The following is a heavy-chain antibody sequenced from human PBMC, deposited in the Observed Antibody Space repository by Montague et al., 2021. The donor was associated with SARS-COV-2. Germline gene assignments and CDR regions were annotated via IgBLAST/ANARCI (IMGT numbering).Heavy chain of an antibody. Sequence: SETLSLTCTVSGDSITYFYWNWIRQPAGNGLEWIGRISASGGANYNPSLRRGVTISVNTSKSQFSLKLNSVTAADTAVYYCARSQLYYDLLTGFSESYYFDYWGQGTLVTVSS. CDR1: GDSITYFY. CDR2: ISASGGA. J-gene: IGHJ4*02. CDR3: ARSQLYYDLLTGFSESYYFDY. D-gene: IGHD3-9*01. V-gene: IGHV4-4*07.